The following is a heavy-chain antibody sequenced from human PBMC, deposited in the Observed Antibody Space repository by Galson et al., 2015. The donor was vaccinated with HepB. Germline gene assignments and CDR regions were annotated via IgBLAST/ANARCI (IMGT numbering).Heavy chain of an antibody. V-gene: IGHV3-30*03. D-gene: IGHD6-13*01. CDR1: GFTFSGYG. CDR3: GRSRAGSSWYSVDY. CDR2: ISNDGSFD. Sequence: SLRLSCAASGFTFSGYGMQWVRQAPGKGLEWVAVISNDGSFDYSADSVKGRFTISRDNSKNTLFLLINSLRVEDSALYFCGRSRAGSSWYSVDYWGQGTLGTVSS. J-gene: IGHJ4*02.